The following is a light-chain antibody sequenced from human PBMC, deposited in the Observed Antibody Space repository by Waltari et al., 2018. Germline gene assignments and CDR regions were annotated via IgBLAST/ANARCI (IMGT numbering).Light chain of an antibody. CDR1: SSGVGNYNL. CDR3: CSYAGLGIYV. V-gene: IGLV2-23*02. J-gene: IGLJ1*01. CDR2: EVT. Sequence: QSGLTQPASVSGSPGQSITISCTGTSSGVGNYNLVSWYQQYPGKAPKLMVYEVTKRTSGVSDRVSGSKSGNTASLTIDGLQSEDEADYYCCSYAGLGIYVFGTGTKVTVL.